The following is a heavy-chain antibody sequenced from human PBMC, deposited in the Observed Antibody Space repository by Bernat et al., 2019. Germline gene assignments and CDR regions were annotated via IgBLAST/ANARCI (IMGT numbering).Heavy chain of an antibody. CDR2: ISYDGSNK. D-gene: IGHD4-17*01. Sequence: QVQLVESGGGVVQPGRSLRLSCAASGFTFSSYAMHWVRQATGKGLEWVAVISYDGSNKYYADSVKGRFTISRDNSKNTLYLQMNSLRAEDTAVYYCARDRGTVTTWGYFDYWGQGTLVTVSS. CDR3: ARDRGTVTTWGYFDY. V-gene: IGHV3-30*01. CDR1: GFTFSSYA. J-gene: IGHJ4*02.